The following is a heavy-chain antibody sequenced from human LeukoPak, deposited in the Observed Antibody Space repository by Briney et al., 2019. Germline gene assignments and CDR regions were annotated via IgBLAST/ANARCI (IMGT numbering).Heavy chain of an antibody. CDR2: VWFDGSKT. CDR3: AKDLLSYGGNSPFDN. CDR1: GFTFSSFG. D-gene: IGHD4-23*01. Sequence: GRSLRLSCAASGFTFSSFGMQWVRQAPGKWLEWVAVVWFDGSKTYYSESVKGRFTVSRDNSKNTLFLQMNSLRVEDTAVYYCAKDLLSYGGNSPFDNWGQGTLVIVSS. J-gene: IGHJ4*02. V-gene: IGHV3-33*03.